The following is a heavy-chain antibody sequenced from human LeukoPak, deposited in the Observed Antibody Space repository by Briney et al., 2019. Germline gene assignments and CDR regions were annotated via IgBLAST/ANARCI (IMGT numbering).Heavy chain of an antibody. Sequence: KPSETLSLSCAASGYSISSGYYWGWIRQPPGKGLEWIGSIYHSGSTYYNPSLKSRVTISVDTSKNQFSLKLSSVTAADTAVYYCARRSLGTIDYWGQGTLVTVSS. V-gene: IGHV4-38-2*01. J-gene: IGHJ4*02. CDR1: GYSISSGYY. CDR3: ARRSLGTIDY. CDR2: IYHSGST. D-gene: IGHD3/OR15-3a*01.